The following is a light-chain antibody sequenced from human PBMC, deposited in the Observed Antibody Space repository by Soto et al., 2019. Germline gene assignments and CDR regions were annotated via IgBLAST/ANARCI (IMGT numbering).Light chain of an antibody. CDR3: ISYTSSSTLV. Sequence: QSALTQPASVSGSPGQSITISCTGTSNDVGGYNYVSWYQQHPDKAPKLMIYEVSNRPSGVSNRFSGSKSGNTASLAISGLQAEDEADYYCISYTSSSTLVFGGGTQLTVL. J-gene: IGLJ7*01. CDR1: SNDVGGYNY. CDR2: EVS. V-gene: IGLV2-14*01.